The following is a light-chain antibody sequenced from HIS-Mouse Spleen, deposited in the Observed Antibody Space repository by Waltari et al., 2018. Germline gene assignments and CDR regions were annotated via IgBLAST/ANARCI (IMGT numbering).Light chain of an antibody. CDR2: RNN. Sequence: QSVLTQPPSASGTPGQRVTISCSGSSSNIGRNYVYWYQQLPGTAPKLLIYRNNQRPSGGPDRFSGSKAGTAASLAISGLRSEDEADYYCAAWDDSLSGPVFGGGTKLTVL. CDR3: AAWDDSLSGPV. J-gene: IGLJ3*02. V-gene: IGLV1-47*01. CDR1: SSNIGRNY.